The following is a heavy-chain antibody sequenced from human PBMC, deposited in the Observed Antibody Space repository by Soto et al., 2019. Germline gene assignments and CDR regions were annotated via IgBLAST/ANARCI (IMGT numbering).Heavy chain of an antibody. D-gene: IGHD2-2*01. Sequence: GGSLRLSCAASGFTFSSYAMHWVRQAPGKGLEWVAVTSYDGSNKYYADSVKGRFTISRDNSKNTLYLQMNSLRAEDTAVYYCARDGCSSTSCYYYYGMDVWGQGTTVTVSS. V-gene: IGHV3-30-3*01. CDR3: ARDGCSSTSCYYYYGMDV. CDR2: TSYDGSNK. CDR1: GFTFSSYA. J-gene: IGHJ6*02.